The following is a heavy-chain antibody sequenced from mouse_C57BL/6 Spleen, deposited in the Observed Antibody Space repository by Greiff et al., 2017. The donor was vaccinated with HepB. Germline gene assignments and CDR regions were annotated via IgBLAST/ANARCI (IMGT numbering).Heavy chain of an antibody. Sequence: VQLQQPGAELVKPGASVKLSCKASGYTFTSYWMQWVKQRPGQGLEWIGEIDPSDSYTNYNQKFKGKATLTVDTSSSTAYMQLSSLTSEDSAVYYCASRDYGSSPFAYWGQGTLVTVSA. J-gene: IGHJ3*01. D-gene: IGHD1-1*01. CDR2: IDPSDSYT. CDR1: GYTFTSYW. CDR3: ASRDYGSSPFAY. V-gene: IGHV1-50*01.